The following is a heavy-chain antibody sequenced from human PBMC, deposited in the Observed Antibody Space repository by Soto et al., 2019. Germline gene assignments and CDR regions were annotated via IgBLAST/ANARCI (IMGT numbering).Heavy chain of an antibody. Sequence: GGSLRLSCAAAGFSVSTNYLTWVRQAPGKGLEWVSLIYSGGATYYAASVRGRFTISRDNSKNTVYLQMNNLRAEDTAVYYCARGYGTTYAFGYWGQGTLVTVS. CDR1: GFSVSTNY. V-gene: IGHV3-53*01. D-gene: IGHD3-16*01. CDR3: ARGYGTTYAFGY. CDR2: IYSGGAT. J-gene: IGHJ4*02.